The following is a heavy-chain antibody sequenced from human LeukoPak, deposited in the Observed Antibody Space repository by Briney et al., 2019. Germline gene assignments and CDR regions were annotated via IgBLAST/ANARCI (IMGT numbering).Heavy chain of an antibody. CDR3: AKGRAYRVYASSDS. CDR2: ISGSGGST. Sequence: PGGSLRLSCAASGFSFRSYAMSWVRQAPGKGLEWVSGISGSGGSTYYSDSVKGRFTISRDNSNNTAFLQMNSLRGDDTAVYFCAKGRAYRVYASSDSWGQGTLVTVSS. D-gene: IGHD2-8*01. J-gene: IGHJ4*02. V-gene: IGHV3-23*01. CDR1: GFSFRSYA.